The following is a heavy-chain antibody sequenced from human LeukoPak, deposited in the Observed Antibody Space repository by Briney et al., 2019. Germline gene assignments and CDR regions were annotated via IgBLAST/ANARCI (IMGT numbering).Heavy chain of an antibody. CDR3: ARERYSSAFSSRQPNFDY. CDR1: GGSISSSSYY. D-gene: IGHD6-25*01. Sequence: SETLSLTCTVSGGSISSSSYYWGWIRQPPGKGLEWIGSIYYSGSTYYNPSLKSRVTISVDKSKNQFSLKLSSVTAADTAVYYCARERYSSAFSSRQPNFDYWGQGTLVTVSS. CDR2: IYYSGST. V-gene: IGHV4-39*07. J-gene: IGHJ4*02.